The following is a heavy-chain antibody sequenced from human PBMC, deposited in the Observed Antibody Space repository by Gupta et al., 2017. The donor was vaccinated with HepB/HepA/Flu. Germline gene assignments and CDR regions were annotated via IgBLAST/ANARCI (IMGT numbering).Heavy chain of an antibody. CDR1: GFSFSSYA. CDR2: ISGSGDFT. J-gene: IGHJ4*01. D-gene: IGHD2-21*01. Sequence: EVQLLESGGGLVQPGGSLRRSCAAYGFSFSSYAMRWVRQAPGKGLEWVSAISGSGDFTYYADSVKRRFTISRDNFNNTLYLQMNSRRAEDTAVYYCAKSGGNSDFDYWGHGTLVTVSS. CDR3: AKSGGNSDFDY. V-gene: IGHV3-23*01.